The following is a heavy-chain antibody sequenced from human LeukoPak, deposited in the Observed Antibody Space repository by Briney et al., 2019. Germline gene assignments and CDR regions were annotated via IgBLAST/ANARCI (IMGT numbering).Heavy chain of an antibody. J-gene: IGHJ4*02. D-gene: IGHD2-2*01. CDR2: ISYDGSNK. CDR3: ARAGLVASSHHHDY. V-gene: IGHV3-30-3*01. Sequence: GGSLRLSCAASGFTFSIHWMHWVRQAPGKGLEWVAVISYDGSNKYYADSVKGRFTISRDNSKNTLYLQMNSLRAEDTAVYYCARAGLVASSHHHDYWGQGTLVTVSS. CDR1: GFTFSIHW.